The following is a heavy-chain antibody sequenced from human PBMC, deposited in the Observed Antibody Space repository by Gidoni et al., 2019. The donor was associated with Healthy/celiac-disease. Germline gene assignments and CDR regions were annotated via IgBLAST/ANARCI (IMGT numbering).Heavy chain of an antibody. Sequence: QLQLQESGPGLVKPSETLSLTCTVSGGSISSSSYYWGWIRQPPGKGLEWIGSIYYSGSTYYNPSLKSRVTISVDTSKNQFSLKLSSVTAADTAVYYCARHSSGWPEWDAFDIWGQGTMVTVSS. CDR2: IYYSGST. CDR3: ARHSSGWPEWDAFDI. V-gene: IGHV4-39*01. J-gene: IGHJ3*02. D-gene: IGHD6-19*01. CDR1: GGSISSSSYY.